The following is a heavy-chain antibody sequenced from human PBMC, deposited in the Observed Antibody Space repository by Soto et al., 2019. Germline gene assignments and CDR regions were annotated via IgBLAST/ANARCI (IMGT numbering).Heavy chain of an antibody. Sequence: QAQLQESGPGLVKPSQTLSLTCTVSGGSISSGGYYWSWIRQHPGKGLEWIGYIHYSGSTYYNPSLKSRVTISVDTSKNQFSLKLSSVTAADTAVYYCERDYFGSSGNWFDAWGQGTLVTVSS. D-gene: IGHD3-22*01. CDR1: GGSISSGGYY. CDR3: ERDYFGSSGNWFDA. V-gene: IGHV4-31*03. CDR2: IHYSGST. J-gene: IGHJ5*02.